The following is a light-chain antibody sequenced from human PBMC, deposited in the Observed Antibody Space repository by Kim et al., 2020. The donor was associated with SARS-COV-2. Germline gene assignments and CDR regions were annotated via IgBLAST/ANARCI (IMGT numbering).Light chain of an antibody. CDR3: QQYNNWPQT. V-gene: IGKV3-15*01. CDR1: QCVLRI. J-gene: IGKJ2*01. CDR2: RAS. Sequence: SVSQGKSATLPCRARQCVLRILAWYQKKFGHAPRLLIYRASPRATGISARFSGSGSGTEFTHTISGLQSEDFAVYYCQQYNNWPQTFGQGTKLEIK.